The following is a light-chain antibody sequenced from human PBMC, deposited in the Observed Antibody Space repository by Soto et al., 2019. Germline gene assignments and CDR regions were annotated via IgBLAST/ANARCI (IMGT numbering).Light chain of an antibody. CDR1: PSVSTD. Sequence: EIVMTQSPATLSVSPGERAPLSCRSSPSVSTDVALNQQDPGQARRLLISGASTRATGIPCRVSGSGSGTEFTLTIISLQYEDVALYYCQLYKGWPPNLPFVGGTKVEI. CDR2: GAS. J-gene: IGKJ4*01. V-gene: IGKV3-15*01. CDR3: QLYKGWPPNLP.